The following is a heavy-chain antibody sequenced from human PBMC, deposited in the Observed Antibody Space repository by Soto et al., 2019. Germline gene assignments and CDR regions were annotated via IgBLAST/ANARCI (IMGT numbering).Heavy chain of an antibody. D-gene: IGHD2-15*01. CDR3: ARVPSSSGRAHFDY. J-gene: IGHJ4*02. CDR2: ILDDGSDQ. CDR1: GFTFSRYG. Sequence: PGGSLRLSCAASGFTFSRYGMHWVRQAPGKGLEWVAVILDDGSDQNYADSVKGRFTISRDNSKNTLYLQMNSLRAEDTAVYYCARVPSSSGRAHFDYWGQGT. V-gene: IGHV3-33*01.